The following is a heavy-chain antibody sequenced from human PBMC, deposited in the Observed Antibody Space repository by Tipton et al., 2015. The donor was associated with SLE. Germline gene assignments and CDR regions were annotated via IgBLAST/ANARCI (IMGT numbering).Heavy chain of an antibody. J-gene: IGHJ3*01. CDR1: GFTYSTYW. D-gene: IGHD7-27*01. CDR3: ALGAFDV. V-gene: IGHV3-74*02. Sequence: QLVQSGGGVVQPGGSLRLSCAVSGFTYSTYWMHWVRQAPGKGLVWVSGIKSDGNITSYADSVKGRFTISRDNDKNTLYLQMHSLRAEDTAVYYCALGAFDVWGQGTLVTVSS. CDR2: IKSDGNIT.